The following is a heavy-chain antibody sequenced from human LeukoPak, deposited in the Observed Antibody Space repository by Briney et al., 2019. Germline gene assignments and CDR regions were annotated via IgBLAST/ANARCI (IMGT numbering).Heavy chain of an antibody. Sequence: GGSLRLSCAASGFTFSSYAMSWVRQAPGKGLEWVSAISGSGGSTYYADSVKGRFTISRDNSKNTLYLQMNSLRAEDTAVYYCAKTAGRYSSGWYSSLAYFDYWGQGTLVTVSS. D-gene: IGHD6-19*01. V-gene: IGHV3-23*01. J-gene: IGHJ4*02. CDR3: AKTAGRYSSGWYSSLAYFDY. CDR2: ISGSGGST. CDR1: GFTFSSYA.